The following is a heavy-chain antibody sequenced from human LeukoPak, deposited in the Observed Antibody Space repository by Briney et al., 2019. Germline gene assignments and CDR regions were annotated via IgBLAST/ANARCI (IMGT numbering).Heavy chain of an antibody. CDR2: INPSGGST. Sequence: ASVKVSCKASGYTFTSYYMHWVRQAPGQGLEWMEIINPSGGSTSYAQKFQGRVTMTRDTSTSTVYMELSSLRSEDTAVYYCARTLGGYCSSTSCRTSNWFDPWGQGTLVTVSS. D-gene: IGHD2-2*01. CDR3: ARTLGGYCSSTSCRTSNWFDP. V-gene: IGHV1-46*01. CDR1: GYTFTSYY. J-gene: IGHJ5*02.